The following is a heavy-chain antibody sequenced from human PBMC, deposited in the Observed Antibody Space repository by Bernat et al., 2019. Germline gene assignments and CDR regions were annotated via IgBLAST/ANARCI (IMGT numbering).Heavy chain of an antibody. V-gene: IGHV3-23*01. Sequence: EVQLLESGGGLVQPGGSLRLSCAASGFTFSSYAMTWVRQAPGKGLEWVSSISGTGGSIYYADSVKGRFTISRDNSKNTLYLQMNSLRAEDTALYYCAKDNRGYCSGGSCPTVDYRGQGTLVTVSS. CDR2: ISGTGGSI. CDR3: AKDNRGYCSGGSCPTVDY. D-gene: IGHD2-15*01. CDR1: GFTFSSYA. J-gene: IGHJ4*02.